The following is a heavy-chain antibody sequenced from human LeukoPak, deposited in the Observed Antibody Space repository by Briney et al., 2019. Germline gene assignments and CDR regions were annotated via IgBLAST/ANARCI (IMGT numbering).Heavy chain of an antibody. D-gene: IGHD3-3*01. CDR2: IYYSGST. CDR1: GGSISSGGYY. V-gene: IGHV4-31*03. Sequence: SQTLSLTCTVSGGSISSGGYYWSWIRQHPGKGLEWIGYIYYSGSTYYNPSLKSRVTISVDTSKNQFSLKLSSVTAADTAVYYCASTLPYYDFWSGYSREYYFDYWGQGTLVTVSS. J-gene: IGHJ4*02. CDR3: ASTLPYYDFWSGYSREYYFDY.